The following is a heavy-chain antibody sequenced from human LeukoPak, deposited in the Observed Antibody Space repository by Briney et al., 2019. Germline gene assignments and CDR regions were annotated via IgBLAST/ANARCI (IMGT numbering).Heavy chain of an antibody. D-gene: IGHD2-15*01. CDR3: ARGYSGAFDI. Sequence: SQTLSLTCTLSGGSISRGGYYWSLIRQPPGKRLEWIGYIYYSGSTYYNPSHKSRVTISVDTSKNQFSLKLSSVTAADTAVYYCARGYSGAFDIWGQGTMVTVSS. J-gene: IGHJ3*02. CDR1: GGSISRGGYY. V-gene: IGHV4-31*03. CDR2: IYYSGST.